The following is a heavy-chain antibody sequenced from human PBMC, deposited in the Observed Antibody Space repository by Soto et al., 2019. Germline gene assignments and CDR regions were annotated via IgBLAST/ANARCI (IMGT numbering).Heavy chain of an antibody. J-gene: IGHJ4*02. CDR1: GGSVSSGSYY. CDR3: ARGQAFWTGYYRMPYYFDY. CDR2: LYYSGST. Sequence: SLTCTVSGGSVSSGSYYWSWIRQPPGKGLDYIGYLYYSGSTNYNPSLKSRVTISVDTPKNQFSLKLTSVTAADTAIYYCARGQAFWTGYYRMPYYFDYWGQGTLVTVSS. V-gene: IGHV4-61*01. D-gene: IGHD3-3*01.